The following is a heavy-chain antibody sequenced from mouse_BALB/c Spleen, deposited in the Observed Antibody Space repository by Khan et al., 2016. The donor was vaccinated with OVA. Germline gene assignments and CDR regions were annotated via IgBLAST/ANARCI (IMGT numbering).Heavy chain of an antibody. CDR2: INTYTGEP. J-gene: IGHJ4*01. Sequence: QIQLVQSGPELKKPGETVKISCKASGYTFKNHGMNWVKQAPGKGLKWMGWINTYTGEPTYVEDFKGRFAFSLETSASTAYLQINNLKNEDTATYLCARPRFFWYVMVYWGQGTSVTVSS. CDR1: GYTFKNHG. V-gene: IGHV9-3-1*01. CDR3: ARPRFFWYVMVY.